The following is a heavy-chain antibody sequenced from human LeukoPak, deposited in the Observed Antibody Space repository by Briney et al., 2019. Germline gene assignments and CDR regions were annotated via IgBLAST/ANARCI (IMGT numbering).Heavy chain of an antibody. CDR2: SYYSGST. CDR3: ARHWAGDSSGYYAPPNWFDP. CDR1: GGSISSSSYY. V-gene: IGHV4-39*01. Sequence: SETLSLTCTGSGGSISSSSYYWGWIRQPPEKGLEWIGSSYYSGSTYYNPSLKSRVTISVDTSKNQFSLKLSSVTAADTAVYYCARHWAGDSSGYYAPPNWFDPWGQGTLVTVSS. J-gene: IGHJ5*02. D-gene: IGHD3-22*01.